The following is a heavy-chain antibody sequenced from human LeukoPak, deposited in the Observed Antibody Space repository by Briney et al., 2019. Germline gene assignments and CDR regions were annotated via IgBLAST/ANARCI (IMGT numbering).Heavy chain of an antibody. V-gene: IGHV4-39*02. CDR3: AREDGNLNYYYYYMDV. CDR1: GDSITSGRNY. CDR2: IYYSGST. J-gene: IGHJ6*03. D-gene: IGHD1-14*01. Sequence: PSETLSLTCSVSGDSITSGRNYWAWVRQPPGKGLEWIGSIYYSGSTYYNPSLKSRVTISVDTSKNQFSLKLSSVTAADTAVYYCAREDGNLNYYYYYMDVWGKGTTVTVSS.